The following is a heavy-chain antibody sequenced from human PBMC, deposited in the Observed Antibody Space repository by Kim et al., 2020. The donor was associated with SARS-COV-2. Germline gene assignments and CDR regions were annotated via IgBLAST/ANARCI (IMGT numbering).Heavy chain of an antibody. CDR2: ISSSGSTI. D-gene: IGHD4-17*01. CDR1: GFTFSSYE. Sequence: GGSLRLSCAASGFTFSSYEMNWVRQAPGKGLEWVSYISSSGSTIYYADSVKGRFTISRDNAKNSLYLQMNSLRAEDTAVYYCARDRNGDYGWYYYYGMDVWGQVTTVTVSS. J-gene: IGHJ6*02. V-gene: IGHV3-48*03. CDR3: ARDRNGDYGWYYYYGMDV.